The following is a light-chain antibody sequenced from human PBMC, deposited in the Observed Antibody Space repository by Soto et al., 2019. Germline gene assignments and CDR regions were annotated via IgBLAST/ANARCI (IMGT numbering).Light chain of an antibody. CDR2: GAX. CDR1: QRISPY. J-gene: IGKJ5*01. CDR3: QHTYTRPHIT. V-gene: IGKV1-39*01. Sequence: QMTQSPFSLSASVGDRVTLTXRASQRISPYFNWYQLKPVXXPNIXXXGAXYLKSAVATRFSGSGSGTGSTLNISSLRPAEFESYYGQHTYTRPHITFGQGTRLEIK.